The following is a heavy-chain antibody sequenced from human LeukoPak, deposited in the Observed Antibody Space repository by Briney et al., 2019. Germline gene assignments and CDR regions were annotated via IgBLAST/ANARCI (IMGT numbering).Heavy chain of an antibody. V-gene: IGHV1-69*05. Sequence: ASVKVSCKASGGTFSSYAISWVRQAPGQGLEWMGRIIPIFGTANYAQKFQGRVTITTDESTSTAYMGLSSLRSEDTAVYYCASPPRGDYDPYYFDYWGQGTLVTVSS. CDR2: IIPIFGTA. J-gene: IGHJ4*02. CDR3: ASPPRGDYDPYYFDY. CDR1: GGTFSSYA. D-gene: IGHD4-17*01.